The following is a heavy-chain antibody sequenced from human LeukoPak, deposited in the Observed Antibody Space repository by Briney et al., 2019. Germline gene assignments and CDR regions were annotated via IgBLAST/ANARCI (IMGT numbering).Heavy chain of an antibody. CDR1: GFTFSSCS. V-gene: IGHV3-48*01. Sequence: GGSLRLSCAASGFTFSSCSMNWVRQAPGKGLEWVSYISSDCSTIYYADSVKGRFTISRDNAKNSLYLQMNSLRAEGTAVYYCARLSGYSYSEYYFDYWGQGTLVTVSS. CDR2: ISSDCSTI. J-gene: IGHJ4*02. D-gene: IGHD5-18*01. CDR3: ARLSGYSYSEYYFDY.